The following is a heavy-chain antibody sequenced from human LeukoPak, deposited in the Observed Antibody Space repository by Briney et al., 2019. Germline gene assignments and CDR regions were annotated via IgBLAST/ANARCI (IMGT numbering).Heavy chain of an antibody. CDR2: IRYDGSNK. CDR1: GFTFSSYG. J-gene: IGHJ3*02. V-gene: IGHV3-30*02. CDR3: ARDSPPYCGGDCTTDAFDI. Sequence: GGSLRLSCAASGFTFSSYGMHWVRQAPGKGLEWVAFIRYDGSNKYYADSVKGRFTISRDNSKNTLYLQMNSLRAEDTAVYYCARDSPPYCGGDCTTDAFDIWGQGTMVTVSS. D-gene: IGHD2-21*02.